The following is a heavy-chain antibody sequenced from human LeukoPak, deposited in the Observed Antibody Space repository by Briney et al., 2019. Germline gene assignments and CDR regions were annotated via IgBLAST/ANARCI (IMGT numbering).Heavy chain of an antibody. CDR1: GGSISSSSYY. Sequence: SETLSLTCTVSGGSISSSSYYWGWIRQPPGKGLEWIGSIYYTRSTYYNPSLKSRVTISVDTSKNQFSLKLTSVTAADTAVYYCARGILWFGELSSLGYWGQGTLVTVSS. J-gene: IGHJ4*02. V-gene: IGHV4-39*01. CDR2: IYYTRST. CDR3: ARGILWFGELSSLGY. D-gene: IGHD3-10*01.